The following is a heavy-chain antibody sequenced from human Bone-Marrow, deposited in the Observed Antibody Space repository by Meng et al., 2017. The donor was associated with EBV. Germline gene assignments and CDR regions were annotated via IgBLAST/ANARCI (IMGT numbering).Heavy chain of an antibody. CDR1: GGTFSSDA. D-gene: IGHD3-10*01. CDR3: AGESGRGYTPDY. V-gene: IGHV1-69*06. Sequence: QVQLVQSGAEVKKPGSSVKVSCKTSGGTFSSDAISWVRQAPGQGLEWMGGLIPMLGAPNYAQKFQDRVTIIADKSTSIHYMELSSLRSDDTAVYYCAGESGRGYTPDYWGRGTLVTVSS. J-gene: IGHJ4*02. CDR2: LIPMLGAP.